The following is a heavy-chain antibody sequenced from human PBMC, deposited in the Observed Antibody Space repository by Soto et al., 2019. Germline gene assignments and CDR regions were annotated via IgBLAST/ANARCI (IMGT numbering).Heavy chain of an antibody. D-gene: IGHD2-8*01. J-gene: IGHJ1*01. CDR2: ISGSGSTI. CDR3: ARGGVY. Sequence: PVGSVRLSCEATGFTFSSHEMNWIRQTPGKRLEWIAKISGSGSTINYADSVKGRFTISRDNVQRTLHLQMDSLRVEDTGVYYCARGGVYWGRGTLVTVSS. V-gene: IGHV3-48*03. CDR1: GFTFSSHE.